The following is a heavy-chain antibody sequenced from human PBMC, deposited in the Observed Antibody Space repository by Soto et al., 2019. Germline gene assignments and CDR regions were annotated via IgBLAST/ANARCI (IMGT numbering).Heavy chain of an antibody. J-gene: IGHJ4*02. CDR1: GFTFSSYG. V-gene: IGHV3-33*01. CDR3: ARRGAYYYDSSAIDY. Sequence: PGGSLRLSCAASGFTFSSYGMHWVCQAPGKGLEWVAVIWYDGSNKYYADSVKGRFTISRDDSKNTLYLQMNSLRAEDTAVYYCARRGAYYYDSSAIDYWGQGTLVTVSS. CDR2: IWYDGSNK. D-gene: IGHD3-22*01.